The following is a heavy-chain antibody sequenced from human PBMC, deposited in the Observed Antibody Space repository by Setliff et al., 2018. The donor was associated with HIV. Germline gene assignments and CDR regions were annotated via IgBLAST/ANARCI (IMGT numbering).Heavy chain of an antibody. D-gene: IGHD3-10*01. CDR3: AREAAYYYGSGSYNWFDP. Sequence: ASVKVSCKASGYTFTGYYMHWVRQAPGQGFEWMGWINPNSGGTNYAQKFQGRVTMTRDTSISTAYMELSRLRSDDTAVYYCAREAAYYYGSGSYNWFDPWGQGTLVTVSS. CDR1: GYTFTGYY. J-gene: IGHJ5*02. CDR2: INPNSGGT. V-gene: IGHV1-2*02.